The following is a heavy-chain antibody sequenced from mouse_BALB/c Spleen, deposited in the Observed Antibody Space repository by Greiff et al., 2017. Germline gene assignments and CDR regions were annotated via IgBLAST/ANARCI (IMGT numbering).Heavy chain of an antibody. Sequence: VQLKESGGGLVQPGGSLKLSCAASGFTFSSYTMSWVRQTPEKRLEWVAYISNGGGSTYYPDTVKGRFTISRDNAKNTLYLQMSSLKSEDTAMYYCARRGKDYGEGNYFDYWGQGTTLTVSS. V-gene: IGHV5-12-2*01. J-gene: IGHJ2*01. D-gene: IGHD2-4*01. CDR1: GFTFSSYT. CDR2: ISNGGGST. CDR3: ARRGKDYGEGNYFDY.